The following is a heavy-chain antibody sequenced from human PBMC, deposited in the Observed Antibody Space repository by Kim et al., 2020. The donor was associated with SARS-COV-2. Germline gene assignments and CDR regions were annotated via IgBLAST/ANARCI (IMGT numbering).Heavy chain of an antibody. V-gene: IGHV3-48*03. CDR3: ARDPKGYYYDSSGYFDY. J-gene: IGHJ4*02. CDR1: GFTFSSYE. CDR2: ISSSGSTI. D-gene: IGHD3-22*01. Sequence: GGSLRLSCAASGFTFSSYEMNWVRQAPGKGLEWVSYISSSGSTIYYADSVKGRFTISRDNAKNSLYLQMNSLRAEDTAVYYCARDPKGYYYDSSGYFDYWGQGTLVTVSS.